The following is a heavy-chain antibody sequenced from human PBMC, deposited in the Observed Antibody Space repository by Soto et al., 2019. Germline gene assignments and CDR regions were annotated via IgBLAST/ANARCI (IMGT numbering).Heavy chain of an antibody. CDR1: GGTFSSYT. V-gene: IGHV1-69*08. CDR3: ERDIGIAAAGDY. J-gene: IGHJ4*02. D-gene: IGHD6-13*01. CDR2: IIPILGIA. Sequence: QVQLVQSGAEVKKPGSSVKVSCKASGGTFSSYTISWVRQAPGQGLEWMGRIIPILGIANYAQKFQGRVTITADKSPSTAYMELSSLRSEDTAVYYCERDIGIAAAGDYWGQGTLVTVSS.